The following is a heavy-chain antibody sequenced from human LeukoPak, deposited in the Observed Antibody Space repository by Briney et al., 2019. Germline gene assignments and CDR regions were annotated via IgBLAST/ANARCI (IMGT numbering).Heavy chain of an antibody. Sequence: ASVKVSCKASGYTFTGYYMHWVRQAPGQGLEWMGWINPKTGGTDYAQKFQGRVTMTSDTSISTVYMELSRLRSDDSAVYYCARVGDSGYDFGYWGQGTLVTVSS. D-gene: IGHD5-12*01. CDR2: INPKTGGT. CDR1: GYTFTGYY. CDR3: ARVGDSGYDFGY. V-gene: IGHV1-2*02. J-gene: IGHJ4*02.